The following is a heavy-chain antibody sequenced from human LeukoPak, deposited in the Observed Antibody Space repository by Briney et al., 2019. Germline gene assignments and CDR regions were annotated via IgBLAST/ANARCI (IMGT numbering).Heavy chain of an antibody. V-gene: IGHV3-23*01. CDR3: AKARWWDTAMVKGYYFDY. D-gene: IGHD5-18*01. CDR1: GLTFSSYA. CDR2: ISGSGGST. J-gene: IGHJ4*02. Sequence: GGSLRLSCAASGLTFSSYAMSWVRQAPGKGLEWVSAISGSGGSTYYADSVKGRFTISRDNSKNTLYLQMNSLRAEDTAVYYCAKARWWDTAMVKGYYFDYWGQGTLVTVSS.